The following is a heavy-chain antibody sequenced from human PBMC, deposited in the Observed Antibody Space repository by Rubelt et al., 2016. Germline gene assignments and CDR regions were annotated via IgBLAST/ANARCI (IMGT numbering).Heavy chain of an antibody. V-gene: IGHV4-39*07. Sequence: QLQLQESGPGLVKPSETLSLTCTVSGGSISSNSYYWGWIRQPPGKGLEWIGSIYYSGSTYYNPSLTSRVTISVDTSKNQFSLKLSAVTAADTAVYYSARIDFNTWSPYFDYWGQGTLVTVSS. CDR3: ARIDFNTWSPYFDY. CDR1: GGSISSNSYY. D-gene: IGHD2-8*02. J-gene: IGHJ4*02. CDR2: IYYSGST.